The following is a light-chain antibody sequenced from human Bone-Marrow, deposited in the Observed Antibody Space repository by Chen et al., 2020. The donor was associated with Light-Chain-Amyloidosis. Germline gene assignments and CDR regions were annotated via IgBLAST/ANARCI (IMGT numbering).Light chain of an antibody. CDR2: DVS. J-gene: IGLJ1*01. CDR3: SSYTPRTTLYV. V-gene: IGLV2-14*03. CDR1: RSDIGGYQY. Sequence: HSALTQPASVSGSPGQSITISCTGTRSDIGGYQYVSWYQQHPGEAPKLMIYDVSRRPSGVSNRFSGSKSGNTASLTISGLQAEDEADYYCSSYTPRTTLYVFGTGTKVTVL.